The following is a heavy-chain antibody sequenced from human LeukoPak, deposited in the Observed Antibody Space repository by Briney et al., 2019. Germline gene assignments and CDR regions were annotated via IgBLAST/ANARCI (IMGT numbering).Heavy chain of an antibody. CDR1: GFTFSSYA. J-gene: IGHJ4*02. CDR2: ISGSGGST. D-gene: IGHD3-22*01. Sequence: GGSLRLSCAAFGFTFSSYAMSWVRQAPGKGLEWVSAISGSGGSTYYADSVKGRFTISRDNSKNTLYLQMNSLRAEDTAVYYCAKDYYYDSSGYYYFDYWGQGTLVTVSS. CDR3: AKDYYYDSSGYYYFDY. V-gene: IGHV3-23*01.